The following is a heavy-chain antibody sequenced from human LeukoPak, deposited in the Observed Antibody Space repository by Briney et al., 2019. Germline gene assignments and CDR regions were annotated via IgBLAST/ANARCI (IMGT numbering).Heavy chain of an antibody. D-gene: IGHD2-2*01. Sequence: TGGSLRLSCAACEFTFSSHSMKWVRQAPGEGMECVSSISRSGGYIFYADSLKGKHHLFRDNAKNSLYLQMNSQITEDTAVYFCARSLKVSAALDVFDNWGQGTMVTVSS. V-gene: IGHV3-21*01. J-gene: IGHJ3*02. CDR3: ARSLKVSAALDVFDN. CDR2: ISRSGGYI. CDR1: EFTFSSHS.